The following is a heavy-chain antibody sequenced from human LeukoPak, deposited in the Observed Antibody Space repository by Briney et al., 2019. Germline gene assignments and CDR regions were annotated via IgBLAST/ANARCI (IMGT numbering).Heavy chain of an antibody. CDR2: ISGSGGST. V-gene: IGHV3-23*01. CDR3: AKSLWFGEFLTYYYYGMDV. D-gene: IGHD3-10*01. Sequence: GRSLRLSCAASGFTFSSYAMSWVRQAPGKGLEWVSAISGSGGSTYYADSVKGRFTISRDNSKNTLYLQMNSLRAEDTAVYYCAKSLWFGEFLTYYYYGMDVWGQGTTVTVSS. J-gene: IGHJ6*02. CDR1: GFTFSSYA.